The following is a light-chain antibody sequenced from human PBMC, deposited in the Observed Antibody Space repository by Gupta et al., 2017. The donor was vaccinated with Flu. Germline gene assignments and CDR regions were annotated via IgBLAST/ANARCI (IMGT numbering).Light chain of an antibody. CDR3: HQYYTTPIT. J-gene: IGKJ5*01. V-gene: IGKV4-1*01. Sequence: DIVMTQSPDSLAVSLGERATINCKSSQSVLYSSNNKNYLAWYQQKPGQPPKLLIYCASTRESGVPDRFSGSGSGTDFTLTISILHAEDVAVYYCHQYYTTPITFGQGTRLEIK. CDR2: CAS. CDR1: QSVLYSSNNKNY.